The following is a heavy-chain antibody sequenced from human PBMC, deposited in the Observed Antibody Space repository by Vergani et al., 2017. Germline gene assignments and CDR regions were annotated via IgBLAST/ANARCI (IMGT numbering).Heavy chain of an antibody. V-gene: IGHV4-38-2*01. J-gene: IGHJ3*02. D-gene: IGHD3-3*01. CDR2: IYHSGST. Sequence: QVQLQESGPGLVKPSETLSLTCAVSGYSISSGYYWGWIRQPPGKGLEWIGSIYHSGSTYYNPSLKSRVTISVDTSKKQFSLKLSSVTAADTAVYYCARLRDLCGGYYTGSDAFDIWGQGTMVTVSS. CDR3: ARLRDLCGGYYTGSDAFDI. CDR1: GYSISSGYY.